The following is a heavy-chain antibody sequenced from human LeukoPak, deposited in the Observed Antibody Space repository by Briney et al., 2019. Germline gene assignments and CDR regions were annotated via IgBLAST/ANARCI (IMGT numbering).Heavy chain of an antibody. D-gene: IGHD6-13*01. J-gene: IGHJ4*02. CDR3: ARNPSSSWGYYFDY. CDR2: IYYSGST. CDR1: GGSISSGGYY. V-gene: IGHV4-61*08. Sequence: SQTLSLTCTVSGGSISSGGYYWSWIRQPPGKGLEWIGYIYYSGSTNYNPSLKSRVSISVDTSKNQFSLKLSSVTAADTAVYYCARNPSSSWGYYFDYWGQGTLVTVSS.